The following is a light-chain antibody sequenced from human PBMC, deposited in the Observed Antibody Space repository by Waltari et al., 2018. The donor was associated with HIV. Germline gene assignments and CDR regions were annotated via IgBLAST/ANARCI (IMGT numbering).Light chain of an antibody. J-gene: IGKJ2*01. CDR2: AAS. V-gene: IGKV1-8*01. Sequence: AIRMTQSPSSFSASTGDRVTITCRASQGISSYLAWYQQKPGKAPKLLIYAASTLQSGVPSRFSGSGSGTDFTLTISCLQSEDFAIYYCQQYYSYPLTFGQGTKLEIK. CDR1: QGISSY. CDR3: QQYYSYPLT.